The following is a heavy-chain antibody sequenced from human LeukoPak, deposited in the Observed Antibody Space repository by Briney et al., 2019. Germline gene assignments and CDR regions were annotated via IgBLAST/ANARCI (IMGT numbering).Heavy chain of an antibody. CDR1: GFTFSSYG. Sequence: PGGSLRLSCAASGFTFSSYGMHWVRQAPGKGLEWVAVISYDGSNKYYADSVKGRFTISRDNSKNSLYLQMNSLRAEDTAVYYCAKESSGGWYFDYWGQGTLVTVSP. J-gene: IGHJ4*02. D-gene: IGHD6-19*01. CDR3: AKESSGGWYFDY. V-gene: IGHV3-30*13. CDR2: ISYDGSNK.